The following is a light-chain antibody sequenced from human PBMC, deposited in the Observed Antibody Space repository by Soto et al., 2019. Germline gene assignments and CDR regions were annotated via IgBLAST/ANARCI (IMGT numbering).Light chain of an antibody. J-gene: IGLJ1*01. V-gene: IGLV2-14*01. CDR2: AVS. Sequence: SVLTQPASVSGSPGQSITISGTGTSSDVGGYNYVSWYQQHPGKAPKLMIYAVSNRPSGVSNRFSASKSGNTASLFISGLQAEDEADYYCSSYTSDSSYVFGSGTKVTVL. CDR1: SSDVGGYNY. CDR3: SSYTSDSSYV.